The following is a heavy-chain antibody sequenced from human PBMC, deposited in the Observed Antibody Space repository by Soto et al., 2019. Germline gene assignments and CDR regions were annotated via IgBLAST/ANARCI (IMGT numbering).Heavy chain of an antibody. D-gene: IGHD3-22*01. CDR1: GFTFSSYA. CDR2: ISGSGGST. V-gene: IGHV3-23*01. CDR3: AKEGDTMIVVALDY. Sequence: LRLSCAASGFTFSSYAMSWVRQAPGRGLEWVSAISGSGGSTYYADSVKGRFTISRDNSKNTLYLQINSLRAEDTAVYYCAKEGDTMIVVALDYWGQGTLVTVSS. J-gene: IGHJ4*02.